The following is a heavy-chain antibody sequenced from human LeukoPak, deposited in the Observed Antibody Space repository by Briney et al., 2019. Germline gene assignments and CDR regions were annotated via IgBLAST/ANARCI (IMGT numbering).Heavy chain of an antibody. CDR1: GGSISSSSYY. D-gene: IGHD1-26*01. J-gene: IGHJ4*02. CDR2: IYYSGST. V-gene: IGHV4-39*07. Sequence: PSETLSLTCTVSGGSISSSSYYWGWIRQPPGKGLEWIGSIYYSGSTYYNPSLKSRVTISVDTSKNQFSLKLSSVTAADTAVYYCARYSGNSDYWGQGTLVTVSS. CDR3: ARYSGNSDY.